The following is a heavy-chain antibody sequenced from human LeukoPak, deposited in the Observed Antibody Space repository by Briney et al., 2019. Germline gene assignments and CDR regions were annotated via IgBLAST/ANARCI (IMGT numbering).Heavy chain of an antibody. CDR3: ARRVFWSGYYLDY. Sequence: PGGSPRLSCAASGFTFSSYAMHWVRQAPGKGLEYVSAISSNGGSTYYANSVKGRFTISRDNSKNTLYLQMGSLRAEDMAVYYCARRVFWSGYYLDYWGQGTLVTVSS. CDR1: GFTFSSYA. V-gene: IGHV3-64*01. D-gene: IGHD3-3*01. J-gene: IGHJ4*02. CDR2: ISSNGGST.